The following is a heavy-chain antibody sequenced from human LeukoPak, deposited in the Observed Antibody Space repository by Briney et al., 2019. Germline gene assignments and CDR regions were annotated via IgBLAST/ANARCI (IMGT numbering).Heavy chain of an antibody. CDR3: ARDLGLYWYFDL. V-gene: IGHV4-59*01. CDR2: IYYSGST. CDR1: GGSISSYY. J-gene: IGHJ2*01. Sequence: SGTLSLTCTVSGGSISSYYWSWLRQPPGKGLEWIGYIYYSGSTNYNPSLKSRVTISVDTSKNQFSLKLSSVTAADTAVYYCARDLGLYWYFDLWGRGTLVTVSS.